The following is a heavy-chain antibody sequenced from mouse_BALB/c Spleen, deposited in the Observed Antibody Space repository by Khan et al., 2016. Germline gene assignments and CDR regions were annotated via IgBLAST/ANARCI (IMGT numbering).Heavy chain of an antibody. Sequence: EVQLQESGGGLVKPGGSLKLSCAASGFTFSSYAMSWVRQTPEKRLEWVASISSGGSTYYPDSVKGRFTISRDNARNILYLQMSSLRSEDTAMYYCAKKDYYSMDYWGQGASVTVSS. V-gene: IGHV5-6-5*01. CDR3: AKKDYYSMDY. CDR1: GFTFSSYA. CDR2: ISSGGST. J-gene: IGHJ4*01.